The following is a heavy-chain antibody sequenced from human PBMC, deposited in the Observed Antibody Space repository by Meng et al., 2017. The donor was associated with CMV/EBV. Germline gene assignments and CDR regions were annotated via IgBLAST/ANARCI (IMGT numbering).Heavy chain of an antibody. V-gene: IGHV3-23*03. D-gene: IGHD2-2*01. CDR3: AKRYCSSTNCPRTLNYYYYYGVDV. Sequence: GESLKISCAASGFTFSSYAMSWVRQAPGKGLEWVSVIYSGGSSTYYADSVKGRFTISRDNSKNTLYLQMNSLRAEDTAVYYCAKRYCSSTNCPRTLNYYYYYGVDVWGQGTTVTVSS. J-gene: IGHJ6*02. CDR1: GFTFSSYA. CDR2: IYSGGSST.